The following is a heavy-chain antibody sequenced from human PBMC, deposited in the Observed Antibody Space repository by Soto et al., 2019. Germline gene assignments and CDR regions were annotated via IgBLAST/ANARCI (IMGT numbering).Heavy chain of an antibody. J-gene: IGHJ6*02. D-gene: IGHD6-13*01. Sequence: QVQLVESGGGLVKPGGSLRLSCAASGFTFSDYYMSWIRQAPGKGLEWVSYISSSSSYTNYADSVKGRFTISRDNAKNSLYLQMNSLRAEDTAVYYCARDERIAAAGIFYYYYGMDVWGQGTTVTVSS. CDR2: ISSSSSYT. CDR3: ARDERIAAAGIFYYYYGMDV. V-gene: IGHV3-11*06. CDR1: GFTFSDYY.